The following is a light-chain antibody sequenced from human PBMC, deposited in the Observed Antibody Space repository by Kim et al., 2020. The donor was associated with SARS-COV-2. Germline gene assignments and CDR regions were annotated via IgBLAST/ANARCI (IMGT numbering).Light chain of an antibody. Sequence: ASEGDRVTITCRASQSISSYLNWYQQKPGKAPKLLIYAASSLQSGVPSRFSGSGSETDFTLTISSLQPEDFATYYCQQSYSTPWTFGQGTKVDIK. J-gene: IGKJ1*01. CDR3: QQSYSTPWT. CDR1: QSISSY. V-gene: IGKV1-39*01. CDR2: AAS.